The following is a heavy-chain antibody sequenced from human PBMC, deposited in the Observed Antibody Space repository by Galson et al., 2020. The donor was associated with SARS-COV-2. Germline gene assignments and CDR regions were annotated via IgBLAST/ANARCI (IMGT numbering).Heavy chain of an antibody. J-gene: IGHJ5*01. CDR3: ARVNDGSGSYSSP. V-gene: IGHV4-39*07. CDR2: IHYAGSI. Sequence: SETLSLTCSVSSGSISSTSYYWGWIRQSPGKGLEWIANIHYAGSIYYNPSLKSRVTTSIQTSKNQFSLKLTSVTAADTAIYYCARVNDGSGSYSSPWGQGTRVTVSS. D-gene: IGHD3-10*01. CDR1: SGSISSTSYY.